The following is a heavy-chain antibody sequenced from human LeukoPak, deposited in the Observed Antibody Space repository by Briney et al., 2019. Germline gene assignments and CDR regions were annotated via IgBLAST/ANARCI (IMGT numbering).Heavy chain of an antibody. J-gene: IGHJ6*02. CDR3: ARLAAAGSYYYYGMDV. CDR2: IYYSGST. D-gene: IGHD6-13*01. Sequence: SETLSLTCTVSGGSISSYYWSWIRQPPGKGLEWIGYIYYSGSTNYNPSLKSRVTISVDTSKNQFSLKLSSVTAADTAVSYCARLAAAGSYYYYGMDVWGQGTTVAVSS. V-gene: IGHV4-59*08. CDR1: GGSISSYY.